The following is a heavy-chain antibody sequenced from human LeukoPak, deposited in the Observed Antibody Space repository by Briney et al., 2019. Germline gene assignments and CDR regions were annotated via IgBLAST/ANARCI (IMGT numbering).Heavy chain of an antibody. CDR1: GFSLSTSGVG. CDR3: AHSRITMTTFDY. Sequence: SGPTLVNPTQTLTLTCTFSGFSLSTSGVGVGWIRQPPEEALEWLALIYWNDDKRYSPSLKSRLTITKDTSKNQVVLTMTNMDPVDTATYYCAHSRITMTTFDYWGQGTLVTVSS. CDR2: IYWNDDK. J-gene: IGHJ4*02. D-gene: IGHD3-22*01. V-gene: IGHV2-5*01.